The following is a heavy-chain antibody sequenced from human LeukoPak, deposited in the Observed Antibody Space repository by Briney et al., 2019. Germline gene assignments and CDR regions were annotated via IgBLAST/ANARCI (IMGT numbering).Heavy chain of an antibody. Sequence: GGSLRLSCAASGFTFSDYNMSWIRQAPGKGLEWVSYISSSGSTIYYADSVKGRFTISRDNAKNSLYLQMNSLRAEDTAVYYCARDGWELRAEYFQHWGQGTLVTVSS. V-gene: IGHV3-11*01. D-gene: IGHD2-15*01. CDR2: ISSSGSTI. CDR3: ARDGWELRAEYFQH. CDR1: GFTFSDYN. J-gene: IGHJ1*01.